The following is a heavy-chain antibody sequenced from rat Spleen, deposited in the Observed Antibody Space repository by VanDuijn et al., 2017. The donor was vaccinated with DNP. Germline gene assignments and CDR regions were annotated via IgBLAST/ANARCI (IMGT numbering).Heavy chain of an antibody. CDR1: GFSLTGYS. V-gene: IGHV2-8*01. CDR3: TRANWDWYFDC. D-gene: IGHD5-1*01. CDR2: MRYNGDT. Sequence: QVQLTESGPGLVQPSETLSLTCTVSGFSLTGYSVYWVRQPSGKGLEWMGRMRYNGDTSYNSTLKSRLSISRDTSKNQVFLKMNRLQTDDTGTYYCTRANWDWYFDCWCPGTMVTVSS. J-gene: IGHJ1*01.